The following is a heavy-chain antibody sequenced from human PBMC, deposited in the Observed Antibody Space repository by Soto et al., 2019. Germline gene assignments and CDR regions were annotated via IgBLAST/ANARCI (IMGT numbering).Heavy chain of an antibody. CDR2: ISSSSSYT. CDR1: GFTFSDYY. J-gene: IGHJ1*01. D-gene: IGHD2-2*01. Sequence: QVQLVESGGGLVKPGGSLRLSCAASGFTFSDYYMSWIRQAPGKGLEWVSYISSSSSYTNYADSVKGRFTISRDNAKNSLYLQMNSLRAEDTAVYYSARGTSGLRLGDYFQHWGQGTLVTVSS. V-gene: IGHV3-11*06. CDR3: ARGTSGLRLGDYFQH.